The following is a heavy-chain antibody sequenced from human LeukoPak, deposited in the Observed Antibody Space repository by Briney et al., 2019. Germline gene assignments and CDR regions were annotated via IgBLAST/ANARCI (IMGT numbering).Heavy chain of an antibody. J-gene: IGHJ4*02. CDR2: INTNTGNP. D-gene: IGHD4-11*01. CDR3: AREGGPDYSNTFFDY. CDR1: GYTFTDYY. Sequence: GASVKVSCKASGYTFTDYYIHWVRQAPGQGLEWMGWINTNTGNPTYAQGFTGRFVFSLDTSVSTAYLQISSLKAEDTAVYYCAREGGPDYSNTFFDYWGQGTLVTVSS. V-gene: IGHV7-4-1*02.